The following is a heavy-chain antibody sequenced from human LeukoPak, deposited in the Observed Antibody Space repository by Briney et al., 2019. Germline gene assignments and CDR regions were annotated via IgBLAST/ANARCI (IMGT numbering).Heavy chain of an antibody. J-gene: IGHJ4*02. CDR3: ARWMVGATGPAVFDY. V-gene: IGHV1-2*02. CDR2: INPNSGGT. D-gene: IGHD1-26*01. CDR1: GYTFTGYY. Sequence: ASVTVSFKASGYTFTGYYMHWVRQAPGQGLEWMGWINPNSGGTNYAQKFQGRVTMTRDTSISTAYMELSRLRSDDTAVYYCARWMVGATGPAVFDYWGQGTLVTVSS.